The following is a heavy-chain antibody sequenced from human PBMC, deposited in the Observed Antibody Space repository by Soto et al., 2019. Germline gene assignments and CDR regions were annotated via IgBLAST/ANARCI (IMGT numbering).Heavy chain of an antibody. J-gene: IGHJ4*02. V-gene: IGHV4-30-4*01. D-gene: IGHD6-13*01. CDR3: TRDWVYSRTRFDY. CDR2: IYYTGST. CDR1: GGSISSGDYY. Sequence: QVQLQESGPGLVKPSQTLSLTCTVSGGSISSGDYYWTWIRQPPGRGLERIGYIYYTGSTYYNPSLKSRVTISVDTSKTQFSLKLSSVTPADTAVYYCTRDWVYSRTRFDYWGQGTLVTVSS.